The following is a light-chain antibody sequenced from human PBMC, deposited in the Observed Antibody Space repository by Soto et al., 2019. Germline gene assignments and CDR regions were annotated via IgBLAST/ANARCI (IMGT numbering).Light chain of an antibody. V-gene: IGLV2-14*01. J-gene: IGLJ1*01. CDR3: RSYTSSSPLV. CDR2: EVS. Sequence: QSALTQAASVSGSPGQSITISCTGTSSDAGGYNYVSWYQQHPGKAPKLMIYEVSNRPSGVSNRFSGSKSGNTASLTISGLQDEDEADYYCRSYTSSSPLVFGTGTKVTVL. CDR1: SSDAGGYNY.